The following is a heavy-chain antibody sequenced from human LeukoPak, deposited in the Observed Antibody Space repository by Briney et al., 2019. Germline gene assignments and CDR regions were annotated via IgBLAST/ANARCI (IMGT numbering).Heavy chain of an antibody. V-gene: IGHV3-74*01. Sequence: PGGALKLSCSASGFRFTGYWMHWGRQAPGKGLVWISRINIYASVTTYADSVKGRFTISRDNAKKTAYLQMNSLRAEDTAVYYCARVPVDGYSTSFDYWGQGSLVTVSS. CDR3: ARVPVDGYSTSFDY. D-gene: IGHD2/OR15-2a*01. CDR1: GFRFTGYW. CDR2: INIYASVT. J-gene: IGHJ4*02.